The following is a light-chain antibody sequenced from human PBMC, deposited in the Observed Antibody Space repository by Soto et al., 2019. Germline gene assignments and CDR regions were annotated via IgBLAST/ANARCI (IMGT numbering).Light chain of an antibody. CDR3: QQYNNWPWT. CDR1: QSVSSN. CDR2: VAS. J-gene: IGKJ1*01. V-gene: IGKV3-15*01. Sequence: EIVMTQSPATLSVSPGERATLSCRASQSVSSNLAWYQQKPGQAPRLLIYVASTSATGIPARFSGSGSGTEFTLTISSLQSEDFSVYYCQQYNNWPWTFGQGTKVEI.